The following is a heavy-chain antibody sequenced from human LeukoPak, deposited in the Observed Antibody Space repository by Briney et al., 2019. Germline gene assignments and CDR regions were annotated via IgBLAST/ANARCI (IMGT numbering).Heavy chain of an antibody. V-gene: IGHV3-48*03. CDR3: ARFTRSASYEVY. CDR1: GFTFSSYE. CDR2: ISSSGSTI. D-gene: IGHD3-10*01. J-gene: IGHJ4*02. Sequence: GGSLRLSCAASGFTFSSYEMNWVRQAPGKGLEWVSYISSSGSTIYYADSVKGRFTVSRDNAKNSVYLEMNSLRVEDTGIYYCARFTRSASYEVYWGQGTLVTVSS.